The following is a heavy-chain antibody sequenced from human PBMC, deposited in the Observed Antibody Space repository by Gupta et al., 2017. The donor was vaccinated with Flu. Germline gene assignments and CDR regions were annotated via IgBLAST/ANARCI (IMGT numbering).Heavy chain of an antibody. J-gene: IGHJ4*02. D-gene: IGHD3-10*02. CDR2: IRSNNYGGAA. CDR1: GFAFVDYG. CDR3: ARMVGYYEKNYLDY. Sequence: EVQLVESGGGLEQPGRSLRLSCSTSGFAFVDYGINWVRQPPGKGLEWVGFIRSNNYGGAAEYAVSVKGRFTISRDDSKSIAYLQLNSLKSEDSAIYYCARMVGYYEKNYLDYWGQGTLVTVSS. V-gene: IGHV3-49*04.